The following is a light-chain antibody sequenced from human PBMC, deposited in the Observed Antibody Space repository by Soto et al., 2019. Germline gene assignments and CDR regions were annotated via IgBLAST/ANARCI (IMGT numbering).Light chain of an antibody. CDR3: QVWDIMTDNYV. V-gene: IGLV3-21*04. Sequence: SYELTQPPSVSVAPEKTATITCGGDNIGNKRVHWYRQKPGQAPVLVISYDSDRPSGIPERFSGSNSGNTATLTISRVEAGDEADYYCQVWDIMTDNYVFCTGTKVTVL. CDR2: YDS. CDR1: NIGNKR. J-gene: IGLJ1*01.